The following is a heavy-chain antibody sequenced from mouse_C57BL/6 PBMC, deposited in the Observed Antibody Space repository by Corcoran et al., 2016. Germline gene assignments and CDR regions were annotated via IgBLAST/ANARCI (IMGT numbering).Heavy chain of an antibody. CDR1: GYTFTDYY. CDR3: AREDGYYGAMDY. CDR2: INPNNGGT. D-gene: IGHD2-3*01. J-gene: IGHJ4*01. Sequence: EVQLQQSGPELVKPGASVKISCKASGYTFTDYYMNWVKQSHGKSLEWIGDINPNNGGTSYNQKFKGKATLTVDKSSSTAYMELRSLTSEDSAVYYCAREDGYYGAMDYWGQGTSVTVSS. V-gene: IGHV1-26*01.